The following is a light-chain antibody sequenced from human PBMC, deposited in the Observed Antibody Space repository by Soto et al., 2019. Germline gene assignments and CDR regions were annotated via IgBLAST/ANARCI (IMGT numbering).Light chain of an antibody. Sequence: QSALTQPASVSGSPGQSITISCTGTSTDVGGYNYVSWYQQHPGKAPKLMICEVSNRPSGVSNRFSGSKSGNTASLTISGLQAEDEADYYCSSYTRSSTVVFGGGTKLTVL. J-gene: IGLJ3*02. CDR1: STDVGGYNY. CDR2: EVS. CDR3: SSYTRSSTVV. V-gene: IGLV2-14*01.